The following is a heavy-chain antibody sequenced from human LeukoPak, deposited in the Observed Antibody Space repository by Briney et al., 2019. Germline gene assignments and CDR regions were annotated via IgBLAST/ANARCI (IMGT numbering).Heavy chain of an antibody. D-gene: IGHD2-15*01. V-gene: IGHV4-59*01. CDR3: ATDWDCSGGSCYSP. CDR2: IYSSGST. J-gene: IGHJ5*02. CDR1: GGSISTYY. Sequence: SETLSLTCTVSGGSISTYYWSWIRQPPGKGLEWIGYIYSSGSTNYNPSLRSRVTISIDTSKNQFSLKLSSVTAADMAVYYCATDWDCSGGSCYSPWGQGTLVTVSS.